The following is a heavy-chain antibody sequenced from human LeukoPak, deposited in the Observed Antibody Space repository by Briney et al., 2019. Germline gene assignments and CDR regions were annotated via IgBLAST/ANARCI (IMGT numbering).Heavy chain of an antibody. CDR2: IKQDGSEK. J-gene: IGHJ4*02. D-gene: IGHD2-15*01. V-gene: IGHV3-7*01. CDR1: GFTFSSYW. Sequence: TGGSLRLSCAASGFTFSSYWMSWVRQAPGKGLEWVANIKQDGSEKYYVDTVKGRFHISRDNAKNSLYLQMHSLRAEDAAVYYCAREKSQGYCSGGSCSNLDYWGQGTLVSV. CDR3: AREKSQGYCSGGSCSNLDY.